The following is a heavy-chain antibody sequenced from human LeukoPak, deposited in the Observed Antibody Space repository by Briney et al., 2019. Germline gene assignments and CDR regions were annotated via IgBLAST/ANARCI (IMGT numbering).Heavy chain of an antibody. Sequence: GGSLRLSCAASGFTFSSYEMNWVRQAPGKGLEWVSYISSSGSTIYYADSVKGRFTISRDNAKNSLYLQMNSLRAEDTAVYYCASASRDRWFGEFTDYWGQGTLVTVSS. J-gene: IGHJ4*02. V-gene: IGHV3-48*03. CDR2: ISSSGSTI. D-gene: IGHD3-10*01. CDR3: ASASRDRWFGEFTDY. CDR1: GFTFSSYE.